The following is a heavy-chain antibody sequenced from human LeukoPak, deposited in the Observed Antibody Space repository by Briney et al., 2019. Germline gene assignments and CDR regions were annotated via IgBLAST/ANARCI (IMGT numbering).Heavy chain of an antibody. J-gene: IGHJ4*02. CDR3: ARYTSDWYFDY. CDR2: VHYTGST. V-gene: IGHV4-59*01. D-gene: IGHD6-25*01. CDR1: GGSISSYY. Sequence: SETLSLTCAVSGGSISSYYWSWIRQPPGKRLEWIGYVHYTGSTRYNPSLKSRVTISVDTSKNQFSLKVTSMTAADTAVYYCARYTSDWYFDYWGQGALVTVSS.